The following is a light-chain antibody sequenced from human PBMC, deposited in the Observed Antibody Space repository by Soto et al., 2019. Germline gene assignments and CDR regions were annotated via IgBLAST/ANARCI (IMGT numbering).Light chain of an antibody. CDR3: MQALQTPLT. J-gene: IGKJ4*01. CDR2: MGS. Sequence: DLVMTQSPLSLSVTPGEPASISCRSSQSLLYSIGYNYLDWYLQKPGQSPQLLIYMGSNRASGVPDRFSGSGSCTDFTLKISRVEAEDVGIYYCMQALQTPLTFGGGTKVEI. V-gene: IGKV2-28*01. CDR1: QSLLYSIGYNY.